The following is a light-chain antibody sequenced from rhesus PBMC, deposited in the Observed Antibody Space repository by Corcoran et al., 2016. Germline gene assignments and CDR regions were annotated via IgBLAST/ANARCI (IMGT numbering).Light chain of an antibody. Sequence: DIQMTQSPSSLSASVGDTVTITCRASQGISSYLNWFQQQPGKAPKLLIYAASSLERGVPSRFSGSGSGTEFTLTISSLQPEDFAAYYCLQHNSYPYSVGQGTKVEIK. CDR1: QGISSY. V-gene: IGKV1-28*01. CDR2: AAS. CDR3: LQHNSYPYS. J-gene: IGKJ2*01.